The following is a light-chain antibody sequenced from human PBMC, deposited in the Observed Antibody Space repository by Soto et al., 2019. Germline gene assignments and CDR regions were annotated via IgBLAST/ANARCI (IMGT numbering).Light chain of an antibody. CDR3: QQLNSYLAT. Sequence: DIQITQSPSSLSASVGDRVTIACRASQTISNYLHWYQQKPGKAPKLLIYAASTLQSGVPSRFSGSGSGTDFTLTISSLQPEDFATYYCQQLNSYLATFGGGTRLEIK. J-gene: IGKJ5*01. V-gene: IGKV1-17*01. CDR2: AAS. CDR1: QTISNY.